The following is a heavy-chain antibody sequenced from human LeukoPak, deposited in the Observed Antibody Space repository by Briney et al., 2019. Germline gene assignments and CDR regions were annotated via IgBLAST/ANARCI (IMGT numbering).Heavy chain of an antibody. D-gene: IGHD3-10*01. CDR1: GFTFSNYG. CDR3: ARDKLTGNAFDI. V-gene: IGHV3-33*01. J-gene: IGHJ3*02. CDR2: IWYDGSNK. Sequence: GGSLRLSCAASGFTFSNYGMHWVRQAPGKGLEWVTIIWYDGSNKYYADSVKGRFTISRDNSKNPMFLQMNSLRAEDTAVYYCARDKLTGNAFDIWGQGTMVTVSS.